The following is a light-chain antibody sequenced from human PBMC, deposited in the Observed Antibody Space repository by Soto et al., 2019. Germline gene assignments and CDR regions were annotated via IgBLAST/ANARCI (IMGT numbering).Light chain of an antibody. V-gene: IGKV1-5*01. CDR3: QQSSSNLYT. CDR1: QSISTH. CDR2: DAS. Sequence: EIQMTQSPSTLSASVGDRVTITCRASQSISTHLAWYQQKPGKAPEVLIYDASTLESGVPSRFSGSGSGTNFTLTISSLQPDDFATYYCQQSSSNLYTFGQGTKLEIK. J-gene: IGKJ2*01.